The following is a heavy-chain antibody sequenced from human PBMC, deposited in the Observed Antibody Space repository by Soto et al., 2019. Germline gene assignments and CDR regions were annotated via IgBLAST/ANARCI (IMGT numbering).Heavy chain of an antibody. CDR3: GRHGSSSWSDYQKCFKP. CDR2: IYYSGST. D-gene: IGHD3-3*01. V-gene: IGHV4-39*01. CDR1: GGSISSSSYY. J-gene: IGHJ5*02. Sequence: QLQLQESGPGLVKPSETLSLTCTVSGGSISSSSYYWGWIRQPPGKGLEWIGSIYYSGSTYYNPSHKSRVTRSVDTSKNQFAVKLRSVTEADTAVYYCGRHGSSSWSDYQKCFKPWGQGTPVNVSS.